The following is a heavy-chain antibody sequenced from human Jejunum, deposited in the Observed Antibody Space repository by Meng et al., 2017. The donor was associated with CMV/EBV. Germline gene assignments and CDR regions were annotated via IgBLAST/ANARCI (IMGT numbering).Heavy chain of an antibody. CDR2: ISGNGGAT. CDR3: ARDQNENYPYNWFDP. J-gene: IGHJ5*02. V-gene: IGHV3-64*02. CDR1: GFRFDNYA. D-gene: IGHD1-7*01. Sequence: GFRFDNYAMRWVRQAPGKGLEHVSVISGNGGATYYADSVKGRFTISRDNSKNTLYLQMGSLRADDMAVYYCARDQNENYPYNWFDPWGQGTLVTVSS.